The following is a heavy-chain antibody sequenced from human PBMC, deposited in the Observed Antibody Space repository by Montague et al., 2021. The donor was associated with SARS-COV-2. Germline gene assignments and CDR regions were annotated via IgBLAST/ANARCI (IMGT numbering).Heavy chain of an antibody. J-gene: IGHJ2*01. CDR2: INHTGST. Sequence: SETLSLTCAVYVGSFSGYYWSWIQQSPGKGLEWIGEINHTGSTKYNPSLRSRVTISVDTSKNQFSLKLSSVSAADTAVYYCARADYGGNRYWYFDLWGRGTLVTVSS. CDR1: VGSFSGYY. V-gene: IGHV4-34*01. CDR3: ARADYGGNRYWYFDL. D-gene: IGHD4-23*01.